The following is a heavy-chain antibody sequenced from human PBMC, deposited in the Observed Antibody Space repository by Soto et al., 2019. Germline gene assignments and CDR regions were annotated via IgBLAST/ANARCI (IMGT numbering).Heavy chain of an antibody. Sequence: GGPLRLSCAASGFTFSSYAMHWVRQAPGKGLEWVAVISYDGSNKYYADSVKGRFTISRDNSKNTLYVQMNSLRAEDTAVYYCARSRNGPYGNWFDPWGLGTLVTVSS. V-gene: IGHV3-30*04. CDR1: GFTFSSYA. D-gene: IGHD2-8*01. J-gene: IGHJ5*02. CDR2: ISYDGSNK. CDR3: ARSRNGPYGNWFDP.